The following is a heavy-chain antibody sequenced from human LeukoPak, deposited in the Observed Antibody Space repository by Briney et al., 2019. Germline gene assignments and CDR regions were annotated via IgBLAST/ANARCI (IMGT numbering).Heavy chain of an antibody. CDR3: ARDPYSGSYGDSYYYYMDV. J-gene: IGHJ6*03. Sequence: GGSLRLSCAASGFTFSSYAMNWVRQAPGKGLEWVSSITSTGSYTFYADSVKGRFTISRDNAKNSLYLQMNSLRAEDTAIYYCARDPYSGSYGDSYYYYMDVWGKGTTVTISS. CDR1: GFTFSSYA. CDR2: ITSTGSYT. V-gene: IGHV3-21*01. D-gene: IGHD1-26*01.